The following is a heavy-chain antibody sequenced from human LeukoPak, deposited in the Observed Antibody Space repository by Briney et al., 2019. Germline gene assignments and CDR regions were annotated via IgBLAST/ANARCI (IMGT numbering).Heavy chain of an antibody. CDR1: GGSISEYY. J-gene: IGHJ4*02. CDR3: ARNLIPEQLVLNF. D-gene: IGHD6-13*01. V-gene: IGHV4-59*01. Sequence: SETLSLTCTVSGGSISEYYWNWIGQPPGKGLEWTGYIYYTGSTNYNPSLKSRVTMSVDTPKNQFSLNLKSVTPEDTAVYYCARNLIPEQLVLNFWGQGTLVTVSS. CDR2: IYYTGST.